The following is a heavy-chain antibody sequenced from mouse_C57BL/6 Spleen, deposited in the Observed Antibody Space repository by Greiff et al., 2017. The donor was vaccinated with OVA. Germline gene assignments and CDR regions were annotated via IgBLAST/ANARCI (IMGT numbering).Heavy chain of an antibody. Sequence: EVMLVESGGGLVKPGGSLKLSCAASGFPFSNYGMHWVRQAPEKGLEWVAYISSGSGTFTYADTVKGRFTISRYNAKNTLFLQTTSLRSEDTAMYYCARPVEDYWGQGTTLTVSS. V-gene: IGHV5-17*01. CDR3: ARPVEDY. D-gene: IGHD1-1*01. CDR1: GFPFSNYG. J-gene: IGHJ2*01. CDR2: ISSGSGTF.